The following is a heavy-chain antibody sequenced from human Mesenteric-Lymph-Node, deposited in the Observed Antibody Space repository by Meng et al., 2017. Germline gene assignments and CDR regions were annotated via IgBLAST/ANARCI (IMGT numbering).Heavy chain of an antibody. Sequence: GESLKISCAASGFTFSSYAMHWVRQAPGKGLEWVAVISYDGSNKYYADSVKGRFTVSRDNFKNTLYLQMNSLRAEDTAMYYCTRDRREMSTSYSFDYWGQGTLVTVSS. D-gene: IGHD5-24*01. CDR1: GFTFSSYA. J-gene: IGHJ4*02. V-gene: IGHV3-30*01. CDR3: TRDRREMSTSYSFDY. CDR2: ISYDGSNK.